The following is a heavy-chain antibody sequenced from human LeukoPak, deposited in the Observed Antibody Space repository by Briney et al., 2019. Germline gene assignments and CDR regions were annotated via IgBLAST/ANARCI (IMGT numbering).Heavy chain of an antibody. CDR2: IYYSGTT. CDR1: GGSISSYY. D-gene: IGHD4-17*01. J-gene: IGHJ5*02. V-gene: IGHV4-59*01. CDR3: VRSRSGTYGWFDP. Sequence: SETLSLTRTVSGGSISSYYWSWIRQPPGKGLEWIGYIYYSGTTNYNPSLKSRVTISVDTSENQFSLKVNSVTAADTAVYYCVRSRSGTYGWFDPWGQGTLVTVSS.